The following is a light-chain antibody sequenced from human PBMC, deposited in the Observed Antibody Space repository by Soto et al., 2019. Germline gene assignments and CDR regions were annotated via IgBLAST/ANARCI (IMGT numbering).Light chain of an antibody. CDR3: MQGTHWPPT. J-gene: IGKJ1*01. CDR2: NVS. CDR1: QSLLYSDGNTY. Sequence: DVVMTQSPLSLPVTLGQPASISCRSSQSLLYSDGNTYLNWFHQRPGRSPRRLIYNVSNRDSGVPDRFSGSGSGTDFTLKIGRVEAEDVGVYYCMQGTHWPPTFGQGTKVEIK. V-gene: IGKV2-30*01.